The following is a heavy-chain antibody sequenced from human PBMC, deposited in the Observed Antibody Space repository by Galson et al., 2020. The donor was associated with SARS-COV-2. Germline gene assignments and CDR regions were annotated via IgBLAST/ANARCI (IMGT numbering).Heavy chain of an antibody. J-gene: IGHJ6*02. CDR3: ARDSLAFGDNPYYYGMDV. V-gene: IGHV3-7*01. CDR1: GFTFSSYW. Sequence: GGSLRLSCAASGFTFSSYWMSWVRQAPGKGLECVANIKQDGSEKYYVDSVKGRFTISRDNAKNSLYLHMNSLRAEDTAAYYCARDSLAFGDNPYYYGMDVWCQGTTVTVSS. CDR2: IKQDGSEK. D-gene: IGHD3-10*01.